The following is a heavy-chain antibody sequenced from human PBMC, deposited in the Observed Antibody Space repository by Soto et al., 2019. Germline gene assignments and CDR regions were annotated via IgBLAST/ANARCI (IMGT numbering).Heavy chain of an antibody. CDR2: IYHSGST. CDR1: GGSISSSNW. Sequence: QVQLQESGPGLVKPSGTLSLTCAVSGGSISSSNWWTWVRQPPGKGLEWIGEIYHSGSTNYNSSLQSRGTISVDKSKNQFSLNLSSVTAADTAVYYCARKNSGPFDYWGQGTLVIVSS. D-gene: IGHD1-26*01. CDR3: ARKNSGPFDY. V-gene: IGHV4-4*02. J-gene: IGHJ4*02.